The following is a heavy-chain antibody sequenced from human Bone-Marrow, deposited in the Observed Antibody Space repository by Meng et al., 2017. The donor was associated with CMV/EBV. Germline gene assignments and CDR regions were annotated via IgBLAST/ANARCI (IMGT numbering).Heavy chain of an antibody. V-gene: IGHV1-2*02. CDR2: INPNSGGT. CDR1: GYTFTSYG. CDR3: ARVFGVVIGGWFDP. J-gene: IGHJ5*02. D-gene: IGHD3-3*01. Sequence: ASVKVSCKASGYTFTSYGISWVRQAPGQGLEWMGWINPNSGGTNYAQKFQGRVTMTRDTSISTAYMELSRLRSDDTAVYYCARVFGVVIGGWFDPWGQGTLVTVSS.